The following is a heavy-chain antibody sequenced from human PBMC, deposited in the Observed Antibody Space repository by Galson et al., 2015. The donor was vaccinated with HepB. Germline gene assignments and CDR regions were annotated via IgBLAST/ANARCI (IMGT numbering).Heavy chain of an antibody. D-gene: IGHD3-22*01. Sequence: LSLTCTVSGGSISSSSYYWGWIRQPPGKGLEWIGSIYYSGSTYYNPSLKSRVTISVDTSKNQFSLKLSSVTAADTAVYYCARSPRYYYDSSGLDWGQGTLVTVSS. CDR1: GGSISSSSYY. J-gene: IGHJ4*02. CDR3: ARSPRYYYDSSGLD. V-gene: IGHV4-39*01. CDR2: IYYSGST.